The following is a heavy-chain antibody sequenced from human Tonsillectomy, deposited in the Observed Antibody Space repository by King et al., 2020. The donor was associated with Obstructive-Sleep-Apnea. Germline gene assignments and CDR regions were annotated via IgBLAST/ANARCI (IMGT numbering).Heavy chain of an antibody. J-gene: IGHJ4*02. CDR1: GFTFSGRT. CDR3: AGARYDSRGYYYRELDF. CDR2: ISYDGDTE. V-gene: IGHV3-30*04. D-gene: IGHD3-22*01. Sequence: VQLVESGGGVVQPGRSLRLSCAASGFTFSGRTIHWVRQAPGKGLEWVAVISYDGDTEYYANSVKGRFTISRDNSRNTLYLQMNSLRPEDTAVYHCAGARYDSRGYYYRELDFWGQGTLVTVSS.